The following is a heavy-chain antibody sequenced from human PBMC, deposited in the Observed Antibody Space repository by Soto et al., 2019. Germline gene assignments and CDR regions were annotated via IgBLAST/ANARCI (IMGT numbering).Heavy chain of an antibody. Sequence: GAPGQVCCEASCFTITNQGITWVRQAPGQGLEWMRWISAYNGNTNYAQKLQGRVTMTTDTATSTAYMELRSLRSDDTAVYYCARYRITMLQIPDAFDIWGQGTMVTVSS. CDR3: ARYRITMLQIPDAFDI. CDR2: ISAYNGNT. V-gene: IGHV1-18*01. D-gene: IGHD3-10*01. J-gene: IGHJ3*02. CDR1: CFTITNQG.